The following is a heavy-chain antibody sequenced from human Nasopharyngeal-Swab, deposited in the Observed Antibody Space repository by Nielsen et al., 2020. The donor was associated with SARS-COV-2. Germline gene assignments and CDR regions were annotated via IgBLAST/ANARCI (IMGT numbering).Heavy chain of an antibody. Sequence: GGSLRLSCAASGFTFSSYCMHWVRQAPGKGLEWVAVIWYDGSNKYSADSVKGRFTISRDNSKNTLYLQMNSLRSEDTAVYYFARDEAVAQLSYYGMDVWGQGTTVTVSS. V-gene: IGHV3-33*01. J-gene: IGHJ6*02. CDR2: IWYDGSNK. D-gene: IGHD6-19*01. CDR1: GFTFSSYC. CDR3: ARDEAVAQLSYYGMDV.